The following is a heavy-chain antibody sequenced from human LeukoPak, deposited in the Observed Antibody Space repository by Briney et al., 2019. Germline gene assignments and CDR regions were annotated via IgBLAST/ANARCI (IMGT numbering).Heavy chain of an antibody. Sequence: PGGSLRLSCAASGFTFSSYAMSWVRQAPGKGLEWVSYISSSGSTIYYADSVKGRFTISRDNAKNSLYLQMNSLRAEDTAVYYCAGVSGYDTDVFDIWGQGTMVTVSS. CDR3: AGVSGYDTDVFDI. CDR2: ISSSGSTI. CDR1: GFTFSSYA. V-gene: IGHV3-48*04. J-gene: IGHJ3*02. D-gene: IGHD3-10*01.